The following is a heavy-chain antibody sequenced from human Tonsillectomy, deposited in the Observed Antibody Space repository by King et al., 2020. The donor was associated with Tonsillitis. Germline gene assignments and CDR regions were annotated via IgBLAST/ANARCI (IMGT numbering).Heavy chain of an antibody. J-gene: IGHJ4*02. Sequence: VQLVESGGGLVQPGGSLRLSCAASGFTFSSYEMNWVRQAPGKGLEWVSYISRSGRIIYYADSVKGRFTISRDNAENSLYLQMNSLRAEDTAVYYCARDPIVGANFDYWGQGTLVTVAT. V-gene: IGHV3-48*03. D-gene: IGHD1-26*01. CDR1: GFTFSSYE. CDR2: ISRSGRII. CDR3: ARDPIVGANFDY.